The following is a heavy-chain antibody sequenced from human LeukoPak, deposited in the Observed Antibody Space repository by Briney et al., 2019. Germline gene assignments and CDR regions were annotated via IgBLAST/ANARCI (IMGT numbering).Heavy chain of an antibody. J-gene: IGHJ5*02. CDR2: INPSGGST. CDR3: ARDPVVPAAMANWFDP. CDR1: GYTFTSYY. D-gene: IGHD2-2*01. V-gene: IGHV1-46*01. Sequence: ASVKVSCKASGYTFTSYYMHWVRQAPGQGLEWMGIINPSGGSTSYAQKFQGRVTMTRDMSTSTVYMELSSLRSEDTAVYYCARDPVVPAAMANWFDPWGQGTLVTVSS.